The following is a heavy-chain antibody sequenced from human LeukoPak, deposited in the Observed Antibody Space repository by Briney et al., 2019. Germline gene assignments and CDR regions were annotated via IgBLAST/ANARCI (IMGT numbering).Heavy chain of an antibody. V-gene: IGHV4-59*01. CDR2: IYYSGST. J-gene: IGHJ3*02. Sequence: KPSETLSLTCTVSGGSISSYYWSWIRQPPGKGLEWIGYIYYSGSTNYNPSLKSRVTISVDTSKNQFSLKLSSVTAADTAVYYCARDRAHYYDSSGHAFDIWGQGTMVTLSS. CDR1: GGSISSYY. CDR3: ARDRAHYYDSSGHAFDI. D-gene: IGHD3-22*01.